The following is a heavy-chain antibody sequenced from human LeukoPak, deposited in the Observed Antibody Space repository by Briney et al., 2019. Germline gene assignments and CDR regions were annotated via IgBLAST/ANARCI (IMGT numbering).Heavy chain of an antibody. CDR2: IYYRGST. CDR3: ARGGDCGGDCRARPLYYFDY. V-gene: IGHV4-59*01. CDR1: GGSISSYY. D-gene: IGHD2-21*02. J-gene: IGHJ4*02. Sequence: PSETLSLTCTVSGGSISSYYWSWIRQPPGKGLEWIGYIYYRGSTNYNPSLKSRVTISVDTSKNQFSLKLSSVTAADTAVYYCARGGDCGGDCRARPLYYFDYWGQGTLVTVSS.